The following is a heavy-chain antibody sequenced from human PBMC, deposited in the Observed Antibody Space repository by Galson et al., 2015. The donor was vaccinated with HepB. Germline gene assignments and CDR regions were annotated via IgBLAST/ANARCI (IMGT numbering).Heavy chain of an antibody. CDR1: GYTFTSYG. Sequence: SVKVSCKASGYTFTSYGISWVRQAPGQGLEWMGWISAYNGNTNYAQKLQGRVTMTTDTSTSTAYMEPRSLRSDDTAVYYCARDGPMLSGYDAFDIWGQGTMVTVSS. D-gene: IGHD2-8*01. J-gene: IGHJ3*02. V-gene: IGHV1-18*01. CDR2: ISAYNGNT. CDR3: ARDGPMLSGYDAFDI.